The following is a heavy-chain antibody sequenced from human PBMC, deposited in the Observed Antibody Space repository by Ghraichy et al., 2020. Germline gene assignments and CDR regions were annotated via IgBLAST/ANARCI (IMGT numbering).Heavy chain of an antibody. Sequence: ALVKVSCKASGYTFTGYDMHWVRQAPGQGLEWMGWINPNSGGTNYAQKFQGRVTMTRDTSISTAYMELSRLRSDDTAVYYCAREVAYDFWSGYIGYWGQGTLVTVSS. D-gene: IGHD3-3*01. J-gene: IGHJ4*02. CDR1: GYTFTGYD. CDR3: AREVAYDFWSGYIGY. CDR2: INPNSGGT. V-gene: IGHV1-2*02.